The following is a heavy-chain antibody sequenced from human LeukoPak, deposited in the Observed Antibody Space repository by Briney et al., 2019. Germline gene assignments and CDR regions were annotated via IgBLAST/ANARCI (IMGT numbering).Heavy chain of an antibody. D-gene: IGHD1-26*01. CDR3: AREREEYYFDY. CDR2: ISYDGSNK. J-gene: IGHJ4*02. V-gene: IGHV3-30-3*01. CDR1: GFTFSSYA. Sequence: PGGSPRLSCAASGFTFSSYAMHWVRQAPGKGLEWVAVISYDGSNKYYADSVKGRFTISRDNSKNTLYLQMNSLRAEDTAVYYCAREREEYYFDYWGQGTLVTVSS.